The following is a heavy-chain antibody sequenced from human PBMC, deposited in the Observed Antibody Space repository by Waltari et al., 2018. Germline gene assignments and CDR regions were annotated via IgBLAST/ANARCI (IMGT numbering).Heavy chain of an antibody. J-gene: IGHJ4*02. V-gene: IGHV4-59*01. CDR3: ARGRYDSSGLGN. CDR1: GGSIRSYY. CDR2: IYYSGST. Sequence: QVQLQESGPGLVKPSATLSLTCTVSGGSIRSYYLRLIRQPPGKGLEWIGYIYYSGSTNYNPSLKSRVTISVDTSKNQFSLKLSSVTAADTAVYYCARGRYDSSGLGNWGQGTLVTVSS. D-gene: IGHD3-22*01.